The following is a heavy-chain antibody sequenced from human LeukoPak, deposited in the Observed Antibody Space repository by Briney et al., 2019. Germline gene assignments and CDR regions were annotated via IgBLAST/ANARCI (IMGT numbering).Heavy chain of an antibody. J-gene: IGHJ4*02. V-gene: IGHV4-39*01. Sequence: PSETLSLTCTVSGDSISSGSYYWGWIRQPPGKGLEWIATIYYSGTTYYNPSLKSRVTISVDTSKSQFSLKLTSVTASDTAMYYCAGHRTVARGCYEFDYWGQGALVTVSS. CDR2: IYYSGTT. CDR1: GDSISSGSYY. CDR3: AGHRTVARGCYEFDY. D-gene: IGHD6-19*01.